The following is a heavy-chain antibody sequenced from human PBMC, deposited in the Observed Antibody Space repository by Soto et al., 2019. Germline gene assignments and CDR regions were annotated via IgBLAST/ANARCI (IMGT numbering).Heavy chain of an antibody. CDR3: ARDLQNCGGDCPLGY. V-gene: IGHV1-69*08. D-gene: IGHD2-21*02. Sequence: QVQLVQSGAEVKKPGSSVKVSCKASGGTFSSYTISWVRQAPGQGLEWMGRIIPILGIANYAQKFQGRVTITADKSTSTAYMELSSLRSEDTAVYYCARDLQNCGGDCPLGYWGQGTLVTVSS. J-gene: IGHJ4*02. CDR2: IIPILGIA. CDR1: GGTFSSYT.